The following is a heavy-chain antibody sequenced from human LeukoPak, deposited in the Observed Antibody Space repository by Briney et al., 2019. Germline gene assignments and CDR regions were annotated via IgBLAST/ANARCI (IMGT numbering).Heavy chain of an antibody. J-gene: IGHJ3*02. Sequence: GGSLRLSCAASGFTLSNYWMSWVRQAPGKGLEWVSSISSSSSYIYYADSVKGRFTISRDNAKNSLYLQMNSLRAEDTAVYYCARERAGAYCGGDCYTRKAIQPRGAFDIWGQGTMVTVSS. CDR3: ARERAGAYCGGDCYTRKAIQPRGAFDI. CDR1: GFTLSNYW. V-gene: IGHV3-21*01. CDR2: ISSSSSYI. D-gene: IGHD2-21*01.